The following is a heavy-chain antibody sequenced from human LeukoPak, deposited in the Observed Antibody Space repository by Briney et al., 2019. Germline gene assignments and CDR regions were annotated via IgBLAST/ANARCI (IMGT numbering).Heavy chain of an antibody. CDR3: VGAIQLWLNFDY. J-gene: IGHJ4*02. CDR2: IHYSGSA. Sequence: PSETLSLTCSVSGGSIDTTYWSWIRQPPGKGLEWIGNIHYSGSANYNSSLKSRVTISVDTSKNQFSLKLSSVTAADTAVYYCVGAIQLWLNFDYWGQGTLVTVSS. D-gene: IGHD5-18*01. V-gene: IGHV4-59*12. CDR1: GGSIDTTY.